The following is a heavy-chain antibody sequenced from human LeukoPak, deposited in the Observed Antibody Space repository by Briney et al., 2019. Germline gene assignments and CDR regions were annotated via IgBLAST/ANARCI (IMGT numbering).Heavy chain of an antibody. V-gene: IGHV3-74*01. D-gene: IGHD2-21*01. CDR3: TAIEICGGRKFDF. CDR2: IDRDGGNT. Sequence: GGSLRLSCAASGFTFSSYWMHWVRQAPGKGLVWVSRIDRDGGNTAYADSVKGRFTISRDNAKKTLYLEMNRLRAEDTAVYYCTAIEICGGRKFDFWGQGTLVTVSS. J-gene: IGHJ4*02. CDR1: GFTFSSYW.